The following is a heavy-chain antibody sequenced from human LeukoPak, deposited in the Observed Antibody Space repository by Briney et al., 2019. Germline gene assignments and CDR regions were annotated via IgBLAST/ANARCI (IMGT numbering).Heavy chain of an antibody. CDR1: GFTFDDYA. J-gene: IGHJ3*02. CDR3: AKHYGITMVRGVLPLTIDI. CDR2: ISGDGGST. V-gene: IGHV3-43*02. D-gene: IGHD3-10*01. Sequence: GGSLRLSCAASGFTFDDYAMHWVRQAPGQGLEWVSLISGDGGSTYYADSVKGRFTISRDNSKNSLYLQMNSLRTEDTALYYCAKHYGITMVRGVLPLTIDIWGQGTMVTVSS.